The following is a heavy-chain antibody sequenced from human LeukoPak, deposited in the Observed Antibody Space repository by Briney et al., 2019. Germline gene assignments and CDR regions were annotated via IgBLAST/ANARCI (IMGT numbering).Heavy chain of an antibody. CDR2: SRKKANNYTT. CDR3: VREQSRLWYYYMDV. D-gene: IGHD2-21*01. Sequence: GGSLRLSCAASGFTLSDHFMDWVRQAPGKGLEWVGRSRKKANNYTTEYATSVKGRFTISRDDSKNSLYLQTNSLKTEDTAVYYCVREQSRLWYYYMDVWGKGTTITVSS. J-gene: IGHJ6*03. CDR1: GFTLSDHF. V-gene: IGHV3-72*01.